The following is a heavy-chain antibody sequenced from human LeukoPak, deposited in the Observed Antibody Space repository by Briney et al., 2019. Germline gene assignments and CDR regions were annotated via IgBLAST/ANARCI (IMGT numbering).Heavy chain of an antibody. V-gene: IGHV3-7*01. CDR3: AKNHVTVPNGDWFGP. J-gene: IGHJ5*02. D-gene: IGHD4-11*01. CDR1: GFTFSTYW. CDR2: IKWDGIET. Sequence: GGSLRLSCAAYGFTFSTYWMTWVRQAPGKGLEWVANIKWDGIETYYVDSVKGRFAISRNNAKNSLYLQMNNLRDEDTAVYYCAKNHVTVPNGDWFGPWGQGTLVTVSS.